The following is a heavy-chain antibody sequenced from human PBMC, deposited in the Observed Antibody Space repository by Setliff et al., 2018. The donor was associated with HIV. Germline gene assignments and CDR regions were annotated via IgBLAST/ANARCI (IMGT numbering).Heavy chain of an antibody. Sequence: ASVKVSCKISGYTPTELSIHWVRQAPGKGLEWMANFDPEDGETFYAQKFQGRLTMTEDTSTDTAYMELSSLISDDTAMYYCATGPGYSSTWYSESFHHWGQGTVVTVSS. CDR3: ATGPGYSSTWYSESFHH. CDR2: FDPEDGET. V-gene: IGHV1-24*01. J-gene: IGHJ1*01. CDR1: GYTPTELS. D-gene: IGHD6-13*01.